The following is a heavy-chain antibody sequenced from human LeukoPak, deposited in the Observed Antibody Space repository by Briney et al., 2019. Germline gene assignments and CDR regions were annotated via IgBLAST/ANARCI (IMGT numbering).Heavy chain of an antibody. V-gene: IGHV1-18*04. CDR3: ARDERYSSSWFDY. Sequence: ASVKVSCKASGYNFKTFGFSWVRQAPGQGLEWLGWITTYNGHTNYAQKFEDRVTMTTDTSTSTAYMELRRLTSDDTAVYYCARDERYSSSWFDYWGQGTLVTVSS. CDR1: GYNFKTFG. J-gene: IGHJ4*02. D-gene: IGHD6-13*01. CDR2: ITTYNGHT.